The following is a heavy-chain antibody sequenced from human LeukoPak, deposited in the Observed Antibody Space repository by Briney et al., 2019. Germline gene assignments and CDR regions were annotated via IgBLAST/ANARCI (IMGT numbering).Heavy chain of an antibody. CDR2: ISSSGSTI. Sequence: GGSLRLSCAASGFTFSSYEMNWVRQAPGKGLEWVSYISSSGSTIYYADSVKGRFTISRDNAKNSLYLQMNSLRAEDTAVYYCARADGDYVGADYWGQGTLVTVSS. CDR1: GFTFSSYE. V-gene: IGHV3-48*03. CDR3: ARADGDYVGADY. J-gene: IGHJ4*02. D-gene: IGHD4-17*01.